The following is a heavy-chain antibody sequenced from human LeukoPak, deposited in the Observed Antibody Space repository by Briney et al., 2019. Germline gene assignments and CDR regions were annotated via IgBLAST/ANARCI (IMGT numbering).Heavy chain of an antibody. Sequence: ASVKVSCKASGYTFTSYYMHWVRQAPGQGLEWMGIINPSGGSTSYAQKFQGRVTMTRDMSTSTVYMELSSLRSEDTAVYYCARDLPLIVAATGGVFDYWGQGTLVTVSS. CDR1: GYTFTSYY. J-gene: IGHJ4*02. D-gene: IGHD5-12*01. CDR2: INPSGGST. CDR3: ARDLPLIVAATGGVFDY. V-gene: IGHV1-46*01.